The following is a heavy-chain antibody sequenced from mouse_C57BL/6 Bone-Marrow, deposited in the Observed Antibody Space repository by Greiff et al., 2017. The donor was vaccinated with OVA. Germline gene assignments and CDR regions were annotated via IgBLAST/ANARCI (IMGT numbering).Heavy chain of an antibody. D-gene: IGHD2-2*01. CDR1: GFTFSDYY. J-gene: IGHJ3*01. CDR3: ARPSTMVTRAGFAY. CDR2: ISNGGGST. V-gene: IGHV5-12*01. Sequence: EVQRVESGGGLVQPGGSLKLSCAASGFTFSDYYMYWVRQTPEKRLECVAYISNGGGSTYYPDTVKGRFTISRDNAKNTLYLQMSRLKSEDTAMYYCARPSTMVTRAGFAYWGQGTLVTVSA.